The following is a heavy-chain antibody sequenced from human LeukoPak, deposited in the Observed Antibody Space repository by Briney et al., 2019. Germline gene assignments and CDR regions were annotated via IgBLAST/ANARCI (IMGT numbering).Heavy chain of an antibody. CDR1: GFTFNNAW. J-gene: IGHJ5*02. CDR3: TSHAAFDP. V-gene: IGHV3-15*01. CDR2: IKSKNVGGTT. Sequence: GGSLRLSCAASGFTFNNAWMNWVRQAPGKGLGWVGRIKSKNVGGTTDYAAPVKGRFTISRDDSKNTVYLQMNSLKIEGTAVYYCTSHAAFDPWGQGTLVTVSS.